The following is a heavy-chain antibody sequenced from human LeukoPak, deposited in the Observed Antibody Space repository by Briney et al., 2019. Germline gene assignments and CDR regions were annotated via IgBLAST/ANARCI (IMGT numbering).Heavy chain of an antibody. CDR3: ARDPSHTSGWYIWFDF. J-gene: IGHJ5*01. V-gene: IGHV1-18*04. CDR1: GYTFKNYG. CDR2: ISTYNGDT. Sequence: GASVKVSCKASGYTFKNYGISWVRQAPGQGLEWMGWISTYNGDTKHAQKVQGRLTLTADASTSTAYMELRGLRSDDTAVYYCARDPSHTSGWYIWFDFWGQGTLVTVSS. D-gene: IGHD6-19*01.